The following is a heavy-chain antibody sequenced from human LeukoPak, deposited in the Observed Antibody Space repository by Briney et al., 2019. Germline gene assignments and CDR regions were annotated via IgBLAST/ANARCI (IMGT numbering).Heavy chain of an antibody. CDR1: GYTFTTYG. J-gene: IGHJ4*02. D-gene: IGHD1-26*01. CDR3: ARGHSESSLSFFDF. CDR2: ISAYNGDT. V-gene: IGHV1-18*01. Sequence: ASVKVSCKASGYTFTTYGFNWVRQAPGRGLEWMGWISAYNGDTQYAQKLQGRVTMTTDTSTRTAYLELRSLSSDDTAVYYCARGHSESSLSFFDFWGQGTLVTVSS.